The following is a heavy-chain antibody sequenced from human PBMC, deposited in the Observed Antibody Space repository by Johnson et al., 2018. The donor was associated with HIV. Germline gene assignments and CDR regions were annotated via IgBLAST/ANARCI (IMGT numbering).Heavy chain of an antibody. CDR3: ARGGITMIVVVITTGAFDI. D-gene: IGHD3-22*01. J-gene: IGHJ3*02. V-gene: IGHV3-30*04. CDR1: GFSFSSYA. CDR2: VSYDGSNK. Sequence: QVQLVESGGGVVQPGRSLRLSCAASGFSFSSYAMHWVRQAPGKGLEWVAVVSYDGSNKYYADSVKGRFTIPRDNSNNTLYLQMKSLSAEDTAGYYCARGGITMIVVVITTGAFDIWGQGTMVTVSS.